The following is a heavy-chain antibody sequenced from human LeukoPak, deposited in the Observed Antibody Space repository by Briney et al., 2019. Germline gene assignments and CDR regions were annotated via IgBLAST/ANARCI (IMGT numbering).Heavy chain of an antibody. V-gene: IGHV1-69*04. CDR3: ATEGTDCSSTRCLPFYDMDV. CDR2: IIPILGIA. J-gene: IGHJ6*02. Sequence: ASVKVSCKASGGTFSSYAISWVRQAPGQGLEWMGRIIPILGIANYAQKFQGRVTITADKSTSTAYMELSSLRSEDTAVYYCATEGTDCSSTRCLPFYDMDVWGQGTTVTVSS. D-gene: IGHD2-2*01. CDR1: GGTFSSYA.